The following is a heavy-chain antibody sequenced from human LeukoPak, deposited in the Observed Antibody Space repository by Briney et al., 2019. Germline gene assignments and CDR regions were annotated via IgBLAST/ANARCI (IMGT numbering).Heavy chain of an antibody. CDR1: GGSISSYY. D-gene: IGHD6-13*01. J-gene: IGHJ4*02. V-gene: IGHV4-59*01. CDR3: ARLAAAGTVDY. Sequence: SETLSLTCTVSGGSISSYYWSWIRQPPGKGLEWIGYIYYSGSTNYNPSLKSRVTISVDTSKNQFSLKLSSVTAADTAVYYCARLAAAGTVDYWGQGTLVTVSS. CDR2: IYYSGST.